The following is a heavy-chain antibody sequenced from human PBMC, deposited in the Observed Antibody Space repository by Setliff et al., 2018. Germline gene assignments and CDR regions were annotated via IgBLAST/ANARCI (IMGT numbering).Heavy chain of an antibody. CDR2: INPSSGGT. Sequence: GASVKVSCKAFRYTFNDYYIHWVRQTPGQGLEWMGRINPSSGGTDDAQNFLGRVTMTRDTSISTAYMELSSLRSEDTAVYYCARSGGGYDFWSGYLVSHYYYYYYMDVWGEGTTVTVSS. V-gene: IGHV1-2*06. CDR3: ARSGGGYDFWSGYLVSHYYYYYYMDV. J-gene: IGHJ6*03. CDR1: RYTFNDYY. D-gene: IGHD3-3*01.